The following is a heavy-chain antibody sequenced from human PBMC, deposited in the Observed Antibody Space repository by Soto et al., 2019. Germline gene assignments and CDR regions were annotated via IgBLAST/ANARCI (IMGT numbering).Heavy chain of an antibody. Sequence: SETLSLTCTVSGGSISSGDYYWSWIRQPPGKGLEWIGYIYYSGSTYYNPSLRSRVSISVDKSKGQFSLKLISVTAADTAVYFCARDEYQLLSSVSWFDSWGQGTLVTVYS. D-gene: IGHD2-2*01. CDR2: IYYSGST. J-gene: IGHJ5*01. CDR3: ARDEYQLLSSVSWFDS. V-gene: IGHV4-30-4*01. CDR1: GGSISSGDYY.